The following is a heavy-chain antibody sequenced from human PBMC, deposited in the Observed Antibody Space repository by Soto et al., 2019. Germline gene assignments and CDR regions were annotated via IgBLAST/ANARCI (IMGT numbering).Heavy chain of an antibody. J-gene: IGHJ6*02. CDR1: VCTFSSYA. CDR3: ASERIAVVGKLYYYYGMDV. V-gene: IGHV1-69*06. Sequence: ASVNVSFKASVCTFSSYAISWVRQAPGQGLEWMGGIIPIFGTANYAQKFQGRVTITADKSTSTAYMELSSLRSEDTAVYYCASERIAVVGKLYYYYGMDVWGQGTSVTVSS. CDR2: IIPIFGTA. D-gene: IGHD6-19*01.